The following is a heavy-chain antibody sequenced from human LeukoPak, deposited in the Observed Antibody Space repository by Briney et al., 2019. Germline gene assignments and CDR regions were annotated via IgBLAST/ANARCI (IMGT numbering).Heavy chain of an antibody. J-gene: IGHJ6*02. D-gene: IGHD2-2*01. CDR1: GFTFRSYG. Sequence: GESLRLSCAASGFTFRSYGMHWVRQVPGKGLEWVAVITYDGSNKYYADSVKGRFTISRDNSRNTLYLQMDSLRVEDRAVYFCAKDQRTMTRRMDVWGQGTAVTVSS. CDR3: AKDQRTMTRRMDV. CDR2: ITYDGSNK. V-gene: IGHV3-30*18.